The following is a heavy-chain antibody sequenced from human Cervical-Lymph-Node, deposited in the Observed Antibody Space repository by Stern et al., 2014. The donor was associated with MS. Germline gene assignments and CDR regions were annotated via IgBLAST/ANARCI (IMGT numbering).Heavy chain of an antibody. J-gene: IGHJ4*02. D-gene: IGHD3-10*01. Sequence: QVQLVESGPGLVKPSETLSLTCTVSGVSISSDYWSWIRQPPGKGLEWIGHIYYSGSTNYSPALKSRVTISVDTSKNQFSLKLTSVTAADTAVYYCASRGDLNGETDYWGQGTLVTVSS. CDR2: IYYSGST. CDR1: GVSISSDY. CDR3: ASRGDLNGETDY. V-gene: IGHV4-59*01.